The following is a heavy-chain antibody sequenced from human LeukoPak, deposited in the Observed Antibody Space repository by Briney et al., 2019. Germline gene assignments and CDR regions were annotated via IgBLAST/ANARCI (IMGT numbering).Heavy chain of an antibody. CDR3: ARVGTAMVYFDY. CDR1: GGSISSYY. CDR2: IYYSGST. J-gene: IGHJ4*02. V-gene: IGHV4-59*01. D-gene: IGHD5-18*01. Sequence: PSETLSLTCTVSGGSISSYYWSWIRQPPGKGLEWIGYIYYSGSTNYNPSLKSRVTISVDTSKNQFSLKLSSVTAADTAVYYCARVGTAMVYFDYWGQGTLVTVSS.